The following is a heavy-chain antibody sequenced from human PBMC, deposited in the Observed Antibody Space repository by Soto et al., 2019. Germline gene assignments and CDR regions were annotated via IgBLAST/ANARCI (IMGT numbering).Heavy chain of an antibody. CDR3: ARDPPSGTTLDWFDS. Sequence: EVQLLESGGGLVQPGGSLRLSCAASGFTFSSYAMSWVRQAPGKGLEWVSGISGSGASTYYADSVKGRFTISRDNSKNSLYLQMSSLKDEDTAVYYCARDPPSGTTLDWFDSWGQGTLVTVSS. J-gene: IGHJ5*01. CDR1: GFTFSSYA. CDR2: ISGSGAST. V-gene: IGHV3-23*01. D-gene: IGHD1-7*01.